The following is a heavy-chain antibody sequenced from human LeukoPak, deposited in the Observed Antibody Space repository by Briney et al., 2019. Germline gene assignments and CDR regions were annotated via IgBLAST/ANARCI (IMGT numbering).Heavy chain of an antibody. J-gene: IGHJ5*02. Sequence: ASVKVSCKVSGYTLSELVMHWVRQAPGKGLEWMGDFDPEDGETIYAQKFQGRVTMTEDTSTDTAYMELSSLRSEDTAVYYCATSGRGPAALWFDPWGQGTLVTVSS. CDR2: FDPEDGET. CDR1: GYTLSELV. V-gene: IGHV1-24*01. CDR3: ATSGRGPAALWFDP. D-gene: IGHD2-2*01.